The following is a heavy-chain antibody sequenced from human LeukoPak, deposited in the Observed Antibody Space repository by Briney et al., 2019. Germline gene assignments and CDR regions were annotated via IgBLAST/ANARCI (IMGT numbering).Heavy chain of an antibody. CDR3: ARDLMVRGVIMGFDP. J-gene: IGHJ5*02. V-gene: IGHV4-34*01. CDR2: INHSGST. D-gene: IGHD3-10*01. Sequence: PSETLSLTCAVYGGSFSDYYWSWIRQPPGKGLEWIGEINHSGSTNYNPSLKSRVTISVDTSKNQFSLKLSSVTAADTAVYYCARDLMVRGVIMGFDPWGQGTLVTVSS. CDR1: GGSFSDYY.